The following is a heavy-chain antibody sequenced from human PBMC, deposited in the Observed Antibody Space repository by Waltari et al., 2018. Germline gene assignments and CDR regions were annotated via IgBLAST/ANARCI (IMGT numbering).Heavy chain of an antibody. V-gene: IGHV4-39*01. CDR2: IHSSGTT. D-gene: IGHD3-10*01. CDR1: GASITTATYY. J-gene: IGHJ4*02. Sequence: QVQLPESGPGLLRPSEPLSLTCTVSGASITTATYYWGWIRQSPGKGLECLGSIHSSGTTYVPASLEPRVTISVDTFNNLFSLNLRSATAADTAVYFCARLVWFVAWIDNWGQGSLVTVSS. CDR3: ARLVWFVAWIDN.